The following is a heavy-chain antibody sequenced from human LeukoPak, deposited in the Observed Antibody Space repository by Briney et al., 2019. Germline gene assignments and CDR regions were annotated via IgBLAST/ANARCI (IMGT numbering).Heavy chain of an antibody. J-gene: IGHJ4*02. D-gene: IGHD5-18*01. V-gene: IGHV3-23*01. CDR2: ISGSGGST. CDR1: GFTLGNYG. CDR3: AKVTAMAWIDY. Sequence: GGSLRLSCAVSGFTLGNYGMNWVRQAPGKGLEWVSAISGSGGSTYYADSVKGRFTISRDNSKNTLYLQMNSLRAEDTAVYYCAKVTAMAWIDYWGQGTLVTVSS.